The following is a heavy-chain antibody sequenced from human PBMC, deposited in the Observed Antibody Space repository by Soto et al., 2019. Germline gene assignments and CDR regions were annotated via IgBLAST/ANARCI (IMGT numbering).Heavy chain of an antibody. CDR1: GYTFTSYG. J-gene: IGHJ4*02. V-gene: IGHV1-18*01. D-gene: IGHD1-1*01. CDR3: ARGRYGDY. Sequence: QVHLVQSGAEVKKPGASVKVSCKASGYTFTSYGITWVRQAPGQGLEWMGWISAHNGNTDYAQKLQGRVIVTRDTSTSTAYMELRSLISDDTAVYYGARGRYGDYWGQGALVPVSS. CDR2: ISAHNGNT.